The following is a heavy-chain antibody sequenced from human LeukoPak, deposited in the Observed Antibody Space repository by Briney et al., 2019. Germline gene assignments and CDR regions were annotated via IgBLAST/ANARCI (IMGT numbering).Heavy chain of an antibody. CDR1: GFTFSSYS. CDR2: VSTDISTT. J-gene: IGHJ4*02. D-gene: IGHD4-17*01. CDR3: ARGCYGDYVDDF. V-gene: IGHV3-48*04. Sequence: GGSLRLSCAASGFTFSSYSMNWVRQAPGKGLEWVSYVSTDISTTYYADSVKGRFTISRDNAKNSLYLQMNSLRVEDTAVYYCARGCYGDYVDDFWGQGTLVTVSS.